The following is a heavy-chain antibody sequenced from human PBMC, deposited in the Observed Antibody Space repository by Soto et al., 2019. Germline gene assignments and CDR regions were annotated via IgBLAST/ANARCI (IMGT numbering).Heavy chain of an antibody. CDR1: GYTFTSYY. Sequence: GASVKVSCKASGYTFTSYYMHWVRQAPGQGLEWMGIINPSGGSTSYAQKLQGRVTMTRDTSTSTVYMELSSLRSEDTAVYYCARDFAYCGGDCYSLDYWGQGTLVTVSS. CDR2: INPSGGST. J-gene: IGHJ4*02. CDR3: ARDFAYCGGDCYSLDY. D-gene: IGHD2-21*02. V-gene: IGHV1-46*01.